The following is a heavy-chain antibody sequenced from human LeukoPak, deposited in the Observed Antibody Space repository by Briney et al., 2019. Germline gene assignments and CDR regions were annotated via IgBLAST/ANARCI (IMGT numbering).Heavy chain of an antibody. CDR1: GFTFSSYG. V-gene: IGHV3-30*18. J-gene: IGHJ4*02. CDR2: ISYDGSNK. CDR3: AKDGYSSGWSWIRSYNFDY. D-gene: IGHD6-19*01. Sequence: PGRSLRLSCAASGFTFSSYGMHWVRQAPGKGLEWVAVISYDGSNKYYADSVKGRFTISRDNSKNTLYLQMNSLRAEDTAVYYCAKDGYSSGWSWIRSYNFDYWGQGTLVTVSS.